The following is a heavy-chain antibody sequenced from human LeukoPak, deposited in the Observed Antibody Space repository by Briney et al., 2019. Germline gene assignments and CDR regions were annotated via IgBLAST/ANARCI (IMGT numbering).Heavy chain of an antibody. V-gene: IGHV1-2*02. CDR1: GYTFTGYY. CDR3: ARAYPNTYGGNWFDP. Sequence: ASVKVSCRASGYTFTGYYMHWVRQAPGQGLEWMGWINPNSGGTNYAQKFQGRVTMTRDTSISTAYMELSRLRSDDTAVYYCARAYPNTYGGNWFDPWGQGTLVTVSS. CDR2: INPNSGGT. D-gene: IGHD4-23*01. J-gene: IGHJ5*02.